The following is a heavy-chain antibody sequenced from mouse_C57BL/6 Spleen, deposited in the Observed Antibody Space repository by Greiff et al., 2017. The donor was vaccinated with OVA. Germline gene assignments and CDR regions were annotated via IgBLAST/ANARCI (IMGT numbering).Heavy chain of an antibody. D-gene: IGHD1-1*01. CDR2: IDPENGDT. Sequence: EVQLKESGAELVRPGASVKLSCTASGFNIKDDYMHWVKQRPEQGLEWIGWIDPENGDTEYASKFQGKATITADTSSNTAYLQLSSLTSEDTAVYYCTTTTVVAYYFDYWGQGTTLTVSS. CDR1: GFNIKDDY. J-gene: IGHJ2*01. V-gene: IGHV14-4*01. CDR3: TTTTVVAYYFDY.